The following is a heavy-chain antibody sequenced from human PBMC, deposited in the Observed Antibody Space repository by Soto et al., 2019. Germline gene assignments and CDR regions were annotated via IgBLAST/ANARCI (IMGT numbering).Heavy chain of an antibody. CDR3: ARVYSSSSLNWFDP. D-gene: IGHD6-6*01. CDR2: IYSGGST. Sequence: GGSLRLSCAASGFTVSSNYMSWVRQAPGKGLEWVSVIYSGGSTYYADSVKGRFTISRDNSKNTLYLQMNSLRAEDTAVYYCARVYSSSSLNWFDPWGQGTLVTVSS. V-gene: IGHV3-53*01. J-gene: IGHJ5*02. CDR1: GFTVSSNY.